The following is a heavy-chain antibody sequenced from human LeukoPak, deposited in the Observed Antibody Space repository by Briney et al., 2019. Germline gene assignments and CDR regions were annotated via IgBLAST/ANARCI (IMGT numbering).Heavy chain of an antibody. CDR1: GLTVSDNF. CDR2: IYSGGST. D-gene: IGHD3-10*01. Sequence: GGSLRLSCAASGLTVSDNFISWVRQAPGKGLEWVSVIYSGGSTYHAESVKGRFIISRDNSENTVFLQMNSLRADDTGVYYCARDGGNYGNSNYYYGMDVWGQGTTVTVSS. V-gene: IGHV3-66*01. J-gene: IGHJ6*02. CDR3: ARDGGNYGNSNYYYGMDV.